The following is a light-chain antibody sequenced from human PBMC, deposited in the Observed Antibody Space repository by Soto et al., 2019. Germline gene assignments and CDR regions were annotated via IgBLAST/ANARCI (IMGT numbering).Light chain of an antibody. CDR1: QTISSY. CDR2: AAS. Sequence: DIQMTQSPSSLSASVGDRVTIPCRARQTISSYLNWYQQKPGKAPKPLIYAASTLESGVPSRFSGNRSGTDFTLASSSLQPEDFAAYYCHQSSSTPGTFGQGTKVVIK. V-gene: IGKV1-39*01. J-gene: IGKJ1*01. CDR3: HQSSSTPGT.